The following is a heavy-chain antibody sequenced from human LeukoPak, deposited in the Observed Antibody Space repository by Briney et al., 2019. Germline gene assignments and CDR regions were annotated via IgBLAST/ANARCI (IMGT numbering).Heavy chain of an antibody. Sequence: QPGGSLRLSCAAFGFTFSSYWMHWVRQAPGKGLVWVSRINSDGSSTSYADSVKGRFTISRDNAKNTLYLQMNSLRAEDTAVYYCARPIVVVPDNWFDPWGQGTLVTVSS. CDR1: GFTFSSYW. CDR2: INSDGSST. J-gene: IGHJ5*02. CDR3: ARPIVVVPDNWFDP. V-gene: IGHV3-74*01. D-gene: IGHD2-2*01.